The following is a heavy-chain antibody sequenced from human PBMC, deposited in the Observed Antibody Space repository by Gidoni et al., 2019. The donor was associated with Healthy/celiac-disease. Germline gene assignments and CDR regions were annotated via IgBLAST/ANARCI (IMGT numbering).Heavy chain of an antibody. Sequence: EVQLVESGGGLVQPGGSLRLSCAASGFTVSSNYMSWVRQAPGKVLEWVSVIYSGGSTYYADSVKGRFTIARDNSKNTLYLQMNSLRAEDTAVYYCLLRYCSGGSCYFDYWGQGTLVTVSS. J-gene: IGHJ4*02. CDR1: GFTVSSNY. V-gene: IGHV3-66*01. CDR3: LLRYCSGGSCYFDY. CDR2: IYSGGST. D-gene: IGHD2-15*01.